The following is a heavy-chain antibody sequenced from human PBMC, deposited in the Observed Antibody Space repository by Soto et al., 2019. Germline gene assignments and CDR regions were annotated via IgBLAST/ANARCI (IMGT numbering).Heavy chain of an antibody. V-gene: IGHV4-59*08. CDR1: GGSISSYY. CDR3: AGSPGYYFDY. D-gene: IGHD3-10*01. J-gene: IGHJ4*02. Sequence: QVQLQESGPGLVKPSETLSLTCTVSGGSISSYYWSWIRQPPGKGLEWIGYIYYSGSATYNPSLKSRVTISVDTSKNPGSLTLSSVTAADTAVYYWAGSPGYYFDYWGQGTLVTVSS. CDR2: IYYSGSA.